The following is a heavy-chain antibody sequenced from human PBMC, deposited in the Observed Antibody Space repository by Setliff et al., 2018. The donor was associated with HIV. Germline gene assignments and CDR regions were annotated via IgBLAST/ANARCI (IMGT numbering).Heavy chain of an antibody. V-gene: IGHV1-2*06. CDR2: INPNSGGT. CDR1: GYTFTGYY. D-gene: IGHD3-10*01. J-gene: IGHJ4*01. CDR3: ATSRVVRRVPLPFDY. Sequence: ASVKVSCKASGYTFTGYYMHWVRQAPGQGLEWMGRINPNSGGTNYAQRFQGRVTMTRDTSMNTAYMELSRLRSDDTAVYYCATSRVVRRVPLPFDYWGQGTLVTVSS.